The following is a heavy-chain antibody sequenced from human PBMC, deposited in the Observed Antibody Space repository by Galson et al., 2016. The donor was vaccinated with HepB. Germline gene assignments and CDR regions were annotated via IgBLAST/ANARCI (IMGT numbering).Heavy chain of an antibody. Sequence: SLRLSCAVSGFTFSKYSMHWVRRAPGKGLEWVAAVSIDGSNEYYADSVKGRFSISRDNSDNTLYLQMSSLRPEDTAMFYCARGFCTTSTCYTWFDYWGLGTLVTVSS. CDR3: ARGFCTTSTCYTWFDY. CDR1: GFTFSKYS. V-gene: IGHV3-30*04. CDR2: VSIDGSNE. J-gene: IGHJ4*01. D-gene: IGHD2-8*01.